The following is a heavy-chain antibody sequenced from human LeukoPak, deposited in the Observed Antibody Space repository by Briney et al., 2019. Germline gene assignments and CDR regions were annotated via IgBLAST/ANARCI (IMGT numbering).Heavy chain of an antibody. V-gene: IGHV4-34*01. J-gene: IGHJ6*02. CDR2: INHSGST. Sequence: SETLSLTCAVYGGSFSAYYWSWIRQPPGKGLEWIGEINHSGSTNYNPSLKSRVTISVDTSKNQFSLKLSSVTAADTAVYYCAREGDPRGELLGHYYYYGMDVWGQGTTVTVSS. CDR1: GGSFSAYY. CDR3: AREGDPRGELLGHYYYYGMDV. D-gene: IGHD1-26*01.